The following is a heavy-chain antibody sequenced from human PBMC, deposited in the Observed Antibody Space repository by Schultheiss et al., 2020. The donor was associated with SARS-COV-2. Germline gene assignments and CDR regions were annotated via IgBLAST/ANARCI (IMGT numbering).Heavy chain of an antibody. V-gene: IGHV3-23*01. J-gene: IGHJ6*03. CDR3: AKHEFYFYYSYMDV. D-gene: IGHD3-10*01. CDR1: GFTFSSYA. CDR2: ISASGHTT. Sequence: ETLSLTCAASGFTFSSYAMTWVRQAPGKGLEWVSAISASGHTTYYTDSVKGRFTISRDNSKNTLYLQLNSLRAEDTAVYYCAKHEFYFYYSYMDVWGKGTTVTVSS.